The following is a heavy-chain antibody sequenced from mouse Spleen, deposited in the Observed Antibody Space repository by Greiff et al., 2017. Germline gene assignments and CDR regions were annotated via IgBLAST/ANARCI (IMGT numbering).Heavy chain of an antibody. CDR1: GYTFTSYW. Sequence: QVQLQQPGAELVKPGASVKLSCKASGYTFTSYWMQWVKQRPGQGLEWIGEIDPSDSYTNYNQKFKGKATLTVDTSASTAYMQLSSLTSEDSAVYYWASTGNPFDYWGQGTTLTVSS. V-gene: IGHV1-50*01. CDR2: IDPSDSYT. CDR3: ASTGNPFDY. J-gene: IGHJ2*01. D-gene: IGHD2-1*01.